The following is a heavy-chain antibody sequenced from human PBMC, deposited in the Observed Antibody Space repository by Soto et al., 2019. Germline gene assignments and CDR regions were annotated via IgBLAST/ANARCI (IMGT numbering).Heavy chain of an antibody. CDR2: IYHTGTT. CDR3: ARSPRSISAGGIDY. J-gene: IGHJ4*02. CDR1: GGSISSSTL. Sequence: QVQLQESGPGLVKPSGTLSLTCAVSGGSISSSTLWTWVRQPPGKGLEWIGEIYHTGTTNYNPSLKSRVTISVDKSKNHFSLKLNSVTAADTAVYYCARSPRSISAGGIDYWGQGILVTVSS. V-gene: IGHV4-4*02. D-gene: IGHD6-13*01.